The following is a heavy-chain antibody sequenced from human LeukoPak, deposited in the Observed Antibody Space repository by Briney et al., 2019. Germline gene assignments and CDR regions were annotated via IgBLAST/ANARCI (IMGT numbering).Heavy chain of an antibody. CDR2: ISGSGGST. J-gene: IGHJ4*02. V-gene: IGHV3-23*01. Sequence: GGSLRLSCAASGFTFSSYGMSWVRQAPGKGLEWVSAISGSGGSTYYADSVKGRFTISRDNSKNTLYLLMNSLRAEDTAVYYCAKSYEYCSSTSCFGSDYWGQGTLVTVSS. CDR3: AKSYEYCSSTSCFGSDY. D-gene: IGHD2-2*01. CDR1: GFTFSSYG.